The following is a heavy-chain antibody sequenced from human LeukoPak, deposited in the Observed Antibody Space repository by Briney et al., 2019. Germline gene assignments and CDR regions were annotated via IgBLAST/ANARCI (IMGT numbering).Heavy chain of an antibody. CDR1: GGSISSYY. Sequence: SETLSLTCTVSGGSISSYYWTWIRQPPGKGLEWIGYIYNSGTTNYNPSLKSRVTISVDTSKNQLSLKLRSVTAADTAVYYCAKIAVLGTPYYGMDVWGQGTTVTVSS. J-gene: IGHJ6*02. CDR2: IYNSGTT. V-gene: IGHV4-59*01. CDR3: AKIAVLGTPYYGMDV. D-gene: IGHD7-27*01.